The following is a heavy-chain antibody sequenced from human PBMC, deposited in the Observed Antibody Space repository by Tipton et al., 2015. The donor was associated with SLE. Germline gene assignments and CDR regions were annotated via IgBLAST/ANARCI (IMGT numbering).Heavy chain of an antibody. J-gene: IGHJ4*02. CDR2: IWYDGSNK. D-gene: IGHD6-13*01. CDR3: ANGYSSSWYYFDY. V-gene: IGHV3-33*08. CDR1: GHTSPNYG. Sequence: QLVQSGAEVKKAGASVRVSCKASGHTSPNYGMHWVRQAPGKGLEWVAVIWYDGSNKYYADSVKGRFTISRDNSKNTLYLQMNSLRAEDTAVYYCANGYSSSWYYFDYWGQGTLVTVSS.